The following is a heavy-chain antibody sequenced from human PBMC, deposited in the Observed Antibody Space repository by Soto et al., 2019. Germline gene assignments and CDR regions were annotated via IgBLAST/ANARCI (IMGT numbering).Heavy chain of an antibody. CDR2: IGATGDT. Sequence: DVQLVESGGGLVQPGGSLRLSCAASGFSFSTYGMHWVRQVTGKGLEWVSGIGATGDTHYPGSVKGRFSASRENAKNSLYLQMNSLRAGDTAVYYCARDKGGCSRTSCPYKIYHFAMDVWGQGTTVIVSS. D-gene: IGHD2-2*01. V-gene: IGHV3-13*01. J-gene: IGHJ6*02. CDR3: ARDKGGCSRTSCPYKIYHFAMDV. CDR1: GFSFSTYG.